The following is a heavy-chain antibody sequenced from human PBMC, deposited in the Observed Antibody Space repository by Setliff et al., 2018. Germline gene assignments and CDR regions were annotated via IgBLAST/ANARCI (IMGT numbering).Heavy chain of an antibody. V-gene: IGHV1-46*01. J-gene: IGHJ4*02. CDR2: INPSGGLT. D-gene: IGHD4-17*01. Sequence: GASVKVSCKASGYTLTNYYMHWVRQAPGQGLEWMGIINPSGGLTRYAQKYQGKVTMTRDTSTSTVYMEVSSLRSEDTAVYFCAKDRVNDGVWDFDSWGQGRLVTVSS. CDR1: GYTLTNYY. CDR3: AKDRVNDGVWDFDS.